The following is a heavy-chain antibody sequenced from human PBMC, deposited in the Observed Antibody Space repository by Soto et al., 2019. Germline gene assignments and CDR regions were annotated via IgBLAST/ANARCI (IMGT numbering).Heavy chain of an antibody. CDR1: SGSISSSNW. CDR2: IYHSGST. Sequence: QVQLQESGPGLVKPSGTLSLTCAVSSGSISSSNWWSWVRQPPGKGLEWIGEIYHSGSTNYNPSLNSRVTISVDKSKNQFSLKLSSVTAADTAVYYCARTNYYGSGSYYYFDYWGQGTLVTVSS. D-gene: IGHD3-10*01. J-gene: IGHJ4*02. V-gene: IGHV4-4*02. CDR3: ARTNYYGSGSYYYFDY.